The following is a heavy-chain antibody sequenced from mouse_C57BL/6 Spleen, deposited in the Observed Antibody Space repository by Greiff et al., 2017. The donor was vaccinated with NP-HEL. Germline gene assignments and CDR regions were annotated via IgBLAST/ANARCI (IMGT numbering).Heavy chain of an antibody. CDR1: GFNINDYY. Sequence: VQLQQSGAELVKPGASVKLSCTASGFNINDYYMHWVKQRTEQGLEWIGRIDPEDGGTKYAPKFQGQATITADTSANTAYLQLSSLTSEDTAVYYCARAGGDRGSSFAYWGQGTLVTVSA. CDR3: ARAGGDRGSSFAY. D-gene: IGHD1-1*01. J-gene: IGHJ3*01. V-gene: IGHV14-2*01. CDR2: IDPEDGGT.